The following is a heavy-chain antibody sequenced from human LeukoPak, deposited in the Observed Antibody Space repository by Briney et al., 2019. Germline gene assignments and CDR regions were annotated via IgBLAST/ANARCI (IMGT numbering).Heavy chain of an antibody. J-gene: IGHJ6*03. CDR3: ARAEITMVRGDYYYMDV. CDR2: INPNSGGT. D-gene: IGHD3-10*01. V-gene: IGHV1-2*02. CDR1: GYTFAGCY. Sequence: GASVKVSCKASGYTFAGCYMHWVRQAPGQGLEWMGWINPNSGGTNYAQKFQGRVTMTRDTSISTAYMELSRLRSDDTAVYYCARAEITMVRGDYYYMDVWGKGTTVTVSS.